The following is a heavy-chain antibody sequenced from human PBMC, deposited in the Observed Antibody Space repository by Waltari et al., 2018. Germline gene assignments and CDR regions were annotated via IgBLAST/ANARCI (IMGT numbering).Heavy chain of an antibody. Sequence: QVQLQESGPGLVKPSETLSLKCSVSSGSITGYYWSWIRQPAGKGLEWIGRIHFAGSTNKNPSVTSRLTMLVDTSKNQVSLKLTSVTAADTAIYYCARDNPLYYATFGHYYYGMDVWGQGTTVTVSS. CDR1: SGSITGYY. J-gene: IGHJ6*02. CDR2: IHFAGST. D-gene: IGHD3-16*01. V-gene: IGHV4-4*07. CDR3: ARDNPLYYATFGHYYYGMDV.